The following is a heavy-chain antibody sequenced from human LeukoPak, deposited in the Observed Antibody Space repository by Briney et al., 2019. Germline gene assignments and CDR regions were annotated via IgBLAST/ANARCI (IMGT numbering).Heavy chain of an antibody. D-gene: IGHD3-3*01. CDR3: VKESPPLYDFWSGYPDY. J-gene: IGHJ4*02. Sequence: GGSLRLSCSASGFTFSSYAMHWVRQAPGKGLEYVSAISSNGGSTYYADSVKGRFTISRDNSKNTLYLQMSSLRAEDTAVYYCVKESPPLYDFWSGYPDYWGQGTLVTV. CDR1: GFTFSSYA. CDR2: ISSNGGST. V-gene: IGHV3-64D*06.